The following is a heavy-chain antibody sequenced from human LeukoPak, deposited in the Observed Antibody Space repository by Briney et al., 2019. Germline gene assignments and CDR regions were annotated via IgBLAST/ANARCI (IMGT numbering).Heavy chain of an antibody. CDR3: AKVVGCSSTSCYTDYYYYGMDV. Sequence: GGSLRLSCAASGFTFSCYAMSWVRQAPGKGLEWDPAISGSGGSTYYADSVKGRFTISRDNSKNTLYLQMNGLRAEDTAVYYCAKVVGCSSTSCYTDYYYYGMDVWGQGTTVTVSS. V-gene: IGHV3-23*01. CDR2: ISGSGGST. D-gene: IGHD2-2*02. CDR1: GFTFSCYA. J-gene: IGHJ6*02.